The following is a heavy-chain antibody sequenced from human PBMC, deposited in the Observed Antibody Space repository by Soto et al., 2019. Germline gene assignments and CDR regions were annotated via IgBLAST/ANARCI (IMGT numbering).Heavy chain of an antibody. J-gene: IGHJ4*02. V-gene: IGHV4-61*01. CDR3: ARGGVEVFGQLWLLGSFDY. D-gene: IGHD5-18*01. CDR2: IYYSGST. Sequence: LSLTCTVSGGSVSSGSYYWSWIRQPPGKGLEWIGYIYYSGSTNYNPSLKSRVTISVDTSKNQFSLKLSSVTAADTAVYYCARGGVEVFGQLWLLGSFDYWGQGTLVTVSS. CDR1: GGSVSSGSYY.